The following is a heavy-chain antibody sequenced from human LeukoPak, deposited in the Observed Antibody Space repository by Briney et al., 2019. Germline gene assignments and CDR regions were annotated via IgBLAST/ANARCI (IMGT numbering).Heavy chain of an antibody. CDR3: ARDPYDYVWGSYRWTNFDY. D-gene: IGHD3-16*02. V-gene: IGHV3-7*01. J-gene: IGHJ4*02. CDR2: IKQDGSEK. CDR1: GSTFSSYW. Sequence: GGSLRLSCAASGSTFSSYWMSWVRQAPGKGLEWVANIKQDGSEKYYVDSVKGRFTISRDNAKNSLYLQMNSLRAEDTAVYYCARDPYDYVWGSYRWTNFDYWGQGTLVTVSS.